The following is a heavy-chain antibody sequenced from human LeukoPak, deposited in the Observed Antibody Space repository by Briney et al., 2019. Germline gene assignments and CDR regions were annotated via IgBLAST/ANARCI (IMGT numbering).Heavy chain of an antibody. CDR1: GGTFSSYA. D-gene: IGHD3-10*01. Sequence: SVKVSCKASGGTFSSYAISWVRQAPGQGLEWMGGIIPIFGTANYAQKFQGRVTITTDESTSTAYMELSSLRSEDTAVYYCARDKWFTMVRGVPDYWGQGTLVTVSS. CDR3: ARDKWFTMVRGVPDY. V-gene: IGHV1-69*05. J-gene: IGHJ4*02. CDR2: IIPIFGTA.